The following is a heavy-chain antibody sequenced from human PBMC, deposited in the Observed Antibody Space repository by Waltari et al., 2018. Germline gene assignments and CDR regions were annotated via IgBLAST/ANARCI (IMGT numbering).Heavy chain of an antibody. D-gene: IGHD1-26*01. J-gene: IGHJ4*02. CDR2: IYTSENT. CDR1: GGSISNYF. V-gene: IGHV4-4*07. CDR3: AGENRGRSYSHFDY. Sequence: QVQLQESGPGLVKPSETLSLPCTVSGGSISNYFWSWIRQPAGKGLEWIGRIYTSENTNYNPSLKSRVTMSVDTSKNQFSLKLNSVTAADTAVYYCAGENRGRSYSHFDYWGQGTLVTVSS.